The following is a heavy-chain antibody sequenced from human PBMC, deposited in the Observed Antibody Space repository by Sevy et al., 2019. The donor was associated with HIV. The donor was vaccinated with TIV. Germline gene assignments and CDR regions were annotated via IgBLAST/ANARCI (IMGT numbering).Heavy chain of an antibody. CDR2: VASHGNYK. CDR1: GFAFSSHA. V-gene: IGHV3-30-3*01. Sequence: GGSLRLSCAASGFAFSSHAMHWVRQAPGRGLEWVAVVASHGNYKSFADFVRGRFTISRDNARNSLDLQMTSLRTEDTAVYYCARLQSCGGDCYYFDSWGQGALVTVSS. D-gene: IGHD2-21*02. J-gene: IGHJ4*02. CDR3: ARLQSCGGDCYYFDS.